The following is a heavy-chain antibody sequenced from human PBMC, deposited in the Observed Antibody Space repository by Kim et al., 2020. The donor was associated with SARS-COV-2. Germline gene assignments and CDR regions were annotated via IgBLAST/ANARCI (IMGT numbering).Heavy chain of an antibody. V-gene: IGHV3-66*01. D-gene: IGHD4-4*01. Sequence: TNYANSGKGRFPVSRDNSRNTLCLQMNSLRAEDTAVYYCARAYNNWYFDYWGQGTLVTVSS. J-gene: IGHJ4*02. CDR2: T. CDR3: ARAYNNWYFDY.